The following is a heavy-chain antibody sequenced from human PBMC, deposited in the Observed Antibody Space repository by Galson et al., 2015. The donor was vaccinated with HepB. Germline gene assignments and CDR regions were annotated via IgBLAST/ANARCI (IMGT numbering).Heavy chain of an antibody. J-gene: IGHJ6*03. V-gene: IGHV3-23*01. CDR2: ISGSGVTT. Sequence: SLRLSCAASGFTFSSYAMDWVRQAPGKGLEWVSAISGSGVTTYYADSVKGRFTISRDSSKNTLYLQMNSLRAEDTAVYYCAKGLEIFPYYFYYMGVWGKGTTVTVSS. CDR1: GFTFSSYA. D-gene: IGHD2-21*01. CDR3: AKGLEIFPYYFYYMGV.